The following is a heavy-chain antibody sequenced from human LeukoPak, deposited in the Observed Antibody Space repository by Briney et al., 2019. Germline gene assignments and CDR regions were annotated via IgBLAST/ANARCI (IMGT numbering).Heavy chain of an antibody. J-gene: IGHJ5*02. V-gene: IGHV4-59*01. Sequence: PSETLSLTCTVSGGSISSYYWSWIRQPPGKGLEWIGYIYYSGSTNYNPSLKSRVTISVDTSKNQFSLKLSSVTAADTAVYYCARGIVVVPAAIGQDWFDPWGQGTLVAVSS. D-gene: IGHD2-2*02. CDR3: ARGIVVVPAAIGQDWFDP. CDR2: IYYSGST. CDR1: GGSISSYY.